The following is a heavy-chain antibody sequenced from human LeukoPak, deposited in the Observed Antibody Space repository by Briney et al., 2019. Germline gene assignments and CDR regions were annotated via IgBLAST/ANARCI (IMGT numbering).Heavy chain of an antibody. D-gene: IGHD3-3*01. CDR3: ARAPDCDFWSGYHQFDY. CDR1: GYTFTSYA. J-gene: IGHJ4*02. Sequence: ASVKVSCKASGYTFTSYAMNWVRQAPGQGLEWMGWINTNTGNPTYAQGFTGRFVFSLDTSVSTAYLQISSLKAEDTAVYYCARAPDCDFWSGYHQFDYWGQGTLVTVSS. CDR2: INTNTGNP. V-gene: IGHV7-4-1*02.